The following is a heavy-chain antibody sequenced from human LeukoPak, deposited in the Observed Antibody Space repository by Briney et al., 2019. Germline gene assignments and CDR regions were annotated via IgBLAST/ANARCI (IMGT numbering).Heavy chain of an antibody. CDR2: ISWDGGST. Sequence: GGSLSFSGAASTFTFDDYTMHWVRQAPGKGLEWVSLISWDGGSTYYADSVKGRFTISRDNSKNSLYLQMNSLRTVDTALYYCAKCVGSLQWPLDYWGQGTLVTVSS. CDR3: AKCVGSLQWPLDY. CDR1: TFTFDDYT. J-gene: IGHJ4*02. V-gene: IGHV3-43*01. D-gene: IGHD5-24*01.